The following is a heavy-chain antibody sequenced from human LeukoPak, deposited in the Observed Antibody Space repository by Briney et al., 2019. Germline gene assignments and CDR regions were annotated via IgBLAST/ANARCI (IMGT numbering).Heavy chain of an antibody. J-gene: IGHJ4*02. Sequence: TGGSLRLSCAASGFTFSSYWMHWVRQAPGKGLVWVSRINSDGSSTSYADSVKGRFTLSRDNAKNTLYLQMNSLRAEDTAVYYCARDLGYCSSTSCYAGGMADYWGQGTLVTVSS. CDR1: GFTFSSYW. D-gene: IGHD2-2*01. CDR3: ARDLGYCSSTSCYAGGMADY. CDR2: INSDGSST. V-gene: IGHV3-74*01.